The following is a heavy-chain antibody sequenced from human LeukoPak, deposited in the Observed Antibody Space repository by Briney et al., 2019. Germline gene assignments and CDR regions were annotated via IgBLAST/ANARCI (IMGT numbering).Heavy chain of an antibody. V-gene: IGHV1-69*13. CDR1: GGTFSSYA. CDR2: IIPIFGTA. J-gene: IGHJ4*02. CDR3: ARGYSYGYFAY. Sequence: ASVKVSCKASGGTFSSYAISWVRQAPGQGLEWMGGIIPIFGTANYAQKFQGRVTITADESTSTAYMELSSLRSEDTAVCYCARGYSYGYFAYWGQGTLVTVSS. D-gene: IGHD5-18*01.